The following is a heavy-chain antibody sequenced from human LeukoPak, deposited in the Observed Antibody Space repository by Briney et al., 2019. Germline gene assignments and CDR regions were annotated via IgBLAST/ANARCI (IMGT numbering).Heavy chain of an antibody. CDR2: ISGSGGST. CDR1: GFTFSSYA. J-gene: IGHJ4*02. D-gene: IGHD6-19*01. Sequence: GGSLRLSCAASGFTFSSYAMSWVRQAPGKGLEWVSAISGSGGSTYYADSVKGRFTISRDNSKNTLYLQMNSLRAEDTAVYYCAKDLPPLAVAGLPLDYWGQGTLVTVSS. V-gene: IGHV3-23*01. CDR3: AKDLPPLAVAGLPLDY.